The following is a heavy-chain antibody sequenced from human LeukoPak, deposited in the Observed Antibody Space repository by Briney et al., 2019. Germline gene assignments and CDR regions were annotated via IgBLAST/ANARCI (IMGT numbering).Heavy chain of an antibody. Sequence: GGSLRLSCAASGFTVSSNYMSWVRQAPGKGLEWVSVIYSDGSTYYADSVKGRFTISRDNSKNTLYLQMNSLRAEDTAVYYCARDSEQQLVLGAFDIWGQGTMVTVSS. CDR1: GFTVSSNY. D-gene: IGHD6-13*01. CDR2: IYSDGST. V-gene: IGHV3-53*01. CDR3: ARDSEQQLVLGAFDI. J-gene: IGHJ3*02.